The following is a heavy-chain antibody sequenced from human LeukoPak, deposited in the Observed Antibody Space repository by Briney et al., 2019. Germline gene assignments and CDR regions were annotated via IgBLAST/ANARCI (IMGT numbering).Heavy chain of an antibody. D-gene: IGHD2-15*01. CDR1: GFTFSSYG. J-gene: IGHJ4*02. V-gene: IGHV3-33*01. CDR3: ARDCSGGSCYSFDY. Sequence: GGSLRLSCAASGFTFSSYGMHWVRQAPGKGLEWVAVIWYDGSNKYYADSVKGRFTISRDNSKNTLYLQMNSLRAEDTAVYYCARDCSGGSCYSFDYWGQGTLVTVSS. CDR2: IWYDGSNK.